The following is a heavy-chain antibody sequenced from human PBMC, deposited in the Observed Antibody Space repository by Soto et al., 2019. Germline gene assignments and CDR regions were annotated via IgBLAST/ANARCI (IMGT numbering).Heavy chain of an antibody. CDR2: INHSGST. D-gene: IGHD7-27*01. V-gene: IGHV4-34*01. CDR1: GGSFSGYY. Sequence: SETLSLTCAVYGGSFSGYYWSWIRQPPGKGLEWIGEINHSGSTNYNPSLKSRVTISVDTSKNQFSLKLSSVTAADTAVYYCARRRTGDHDYRYFDYWGQGTLVTVSS. CDR3: ARRRTGDHDYRYFDY. J-gene: IGHJ4*02.